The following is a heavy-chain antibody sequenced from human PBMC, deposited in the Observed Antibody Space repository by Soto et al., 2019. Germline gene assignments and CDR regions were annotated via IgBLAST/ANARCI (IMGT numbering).Heavy chain of an antibody. D-gene: IGHD6-13*01. V-gene: IGHV3-21*06. CDR1: GFSFSGYN. J-gene: IGHJ6*04. CDR3: ARDGSSSFYYFYGMDV. Sequence: GGSLRLSCAASGFSFSGYNMNWVRQAPGKGLEWVSSISGDSNYIYYADSVQGRFTISRDNAKNSVYLQMNSLRAEDTAVYYCARDGSSSFYYFYGMDVWGKGTTCTVS. CDR2: ISGDSNYI.